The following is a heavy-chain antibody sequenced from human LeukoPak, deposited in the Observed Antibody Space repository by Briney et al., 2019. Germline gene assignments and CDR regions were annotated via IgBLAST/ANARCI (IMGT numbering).Heavy chain of an antibody. CDR3: ARADTAMVLNFDY. CDR2: INPNSGGT. V-gene: IGHV1-2*06. CDR1: GYTFTSYY. D-gene: IGHD5-18*01. J-gene: IGHJ4*02. Sequence: EASVKVSCKASGYTFTSYYMHWVRQAPGQGLEWMGRINPNSGGTNYAQKFQGRVTMTRDTSISTAYMELSRLRSDDTAVYYCARADTAMVLNFDYWGQGTLVTVSS.